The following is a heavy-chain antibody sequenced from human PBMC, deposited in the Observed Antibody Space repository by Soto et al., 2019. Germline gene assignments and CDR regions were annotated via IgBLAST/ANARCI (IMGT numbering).Heavy chain of an antibody. CDR1: IGSNTSSNYV. CDR3: ASPTLGAFDI. V-gene: IGHV4-39*01. CDR2: IYDSGST. J-gene: IGHJ3*02. Sequence: DPLSPTCTVSIGSNTSSNYVGGWILQPPGKGLEWIGSIYDSGSTSDNSSLKRRVTISVDTAKTQFSLRLSSVTAADTAVYYCASPTLGAFDIWGEGTMATVSS. D-gene: IGHD3-16*01.